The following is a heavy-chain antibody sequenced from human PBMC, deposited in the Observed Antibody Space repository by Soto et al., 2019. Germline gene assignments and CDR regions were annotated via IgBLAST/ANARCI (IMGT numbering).Heavy chain of an antibody. D-gene: IGHD2-15*01. CDR2: ISPYNSNT. CDR3: ARGSDMDY. Sequence: QVQLVQSGAEVKKPGASVKVSCKASGYTFTSDDISWVRQAPGQGLEWMGWISPYNSNTDYAQKFQGRVTMTTDTSTSTAYMKLRSLRSDDTALYYCARGSDMDYWGQGTLVTVSS. V-gene: IGHV1-18*01. CDR1: GYTFTSDD. J-gene: IGHJ4*02.